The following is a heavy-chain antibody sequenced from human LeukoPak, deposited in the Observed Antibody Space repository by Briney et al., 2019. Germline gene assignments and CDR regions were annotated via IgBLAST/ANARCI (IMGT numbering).Heavy chain of an antibody. J-gene: IGHJ3*02. V-gene: IGHV3-48*01. CDR1: GFTFSSYS. D-gene: IGHD3-10*01. CDR2: ISSSSSTI. CDR3: AREGSGTAFDI. Sequence: GGSLRLFCAASGFTFSSYSMNWVRQAPGKGLEWVSYISSSSSTIYYADSAKGRFTISRDNAKNSLYLQMNSLRAEDTAVYYCAREGSGTAFDIWGQGTMVTVSS.